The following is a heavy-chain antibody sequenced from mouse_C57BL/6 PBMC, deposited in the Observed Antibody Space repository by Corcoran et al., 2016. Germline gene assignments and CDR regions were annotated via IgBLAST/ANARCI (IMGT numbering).Heavy chain of an antibody. CDR2: IYPGDGDT. D-gene: IGHD2-3*01. J-gene: IGHJ3*01. V-gene: IGHV1-80*01. CDR1: GYAFSSYW. Sequence: QVQLQQSGAELVKPGASVKISCKASGYAFSSYWMNWVKQRPGKGLEWIGQIYPGDGDTNYNGKFKGKATLTADKSSSTAYMQLSSLTSEDSAVYFCARGYDGYYEGFAYWGQGTLVTVSA. CDR3: ARGYDGYYEGFAY.